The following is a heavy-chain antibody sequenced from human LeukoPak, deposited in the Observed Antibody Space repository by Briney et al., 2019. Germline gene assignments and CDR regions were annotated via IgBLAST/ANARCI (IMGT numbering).Heavy chain of an antibody. CDR3: ARGQGYYYDSSGYSFDY. CDR2: IYYSGST. V-gene: IGHV4-59*01. Sequence: SETLSLTCTVSGGSISSYYWSWLRQPPGKGLEWIGYIYYSGSTNYNPSLKSRVTISVDTSKNQFSLKLSSVTAADTAVYYCARGQGYYYDSSGYSFDYWGQGTLVTVSS. D-gene: IGHD3-22*01. CDR1: GGSISSYY. J-gene: IGHJ4*02.